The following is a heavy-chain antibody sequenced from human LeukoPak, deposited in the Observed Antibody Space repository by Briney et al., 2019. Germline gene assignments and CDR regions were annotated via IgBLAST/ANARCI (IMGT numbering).Heavy chain of an antibody. CDR2: IIPIFGTA. Sequence: GASVKVSCKASGYTFTSYYMHWVRQAPGQGLEWMGGIIPIFGTANYAQKFQGRVTITADESTSTAYMELSSLRSEDTAVYYCARSGYCSSTSCYFYFDYWGQGTLVTVSS. CDR1: GYTFTSYY. CDR3: ARSGYCSSTSCYFYFDY. J-gene: IGHJ4*02. D-gene: IGHD2-2*01. V-gene: IGHV1-69*13.